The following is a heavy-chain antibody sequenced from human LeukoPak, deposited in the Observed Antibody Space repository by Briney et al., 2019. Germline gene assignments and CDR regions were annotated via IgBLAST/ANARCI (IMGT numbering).Heavy chain of an antibody. CDR1: GFTFSTYW. CDR2: IHYDGTYT. Sequence: GGSLRLSCAASGFTFSTYWMHWVRQIPGKGLVWLSRIHYDGTYTTYVDSVRGRFTISRDNTKSTLYLQMNSLRADDTVVYSWERGAKGQNYGELDSWGKEPLVTASS. J-gene: IGHJ5*01. D-gene: IGHD3-10*01. CDR3: ERGAKGQNYGELDS. V-gene: IGHV3-74*01.